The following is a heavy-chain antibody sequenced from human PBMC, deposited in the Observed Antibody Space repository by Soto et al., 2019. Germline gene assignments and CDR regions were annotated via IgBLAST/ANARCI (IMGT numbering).Heavy chain of an antibody. D-gene: IGHD3-3*01. J-gene: IGHJ5*02. CDR2: IYYSGST. Sequence: SETLSLTCTVSCGSMSSYYWSWIRQPPGKGLEWIGYIYYSGSTNYNPSLKSRVTISVDTSKNQFSLKLSSVTAADTAVYYCASYDFWSGFAHWGQGTLVTVSS. CDR3: ASYDFWSGFAH. V-gene: IGHV4-59*01. CDR1: CGSMSSYY.